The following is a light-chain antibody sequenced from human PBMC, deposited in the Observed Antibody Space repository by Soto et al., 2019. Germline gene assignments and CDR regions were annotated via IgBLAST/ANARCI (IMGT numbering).Light chain of an antibody. CDR1: SSDIGRYNF. Sequence: QSALTQPASVTGSPGQSITISCTGTSSDIGRYNFVSWYQQHPAKAPKLMIYEVNKWPSGISNRFSGSKSGNTASLTISGLQAEDEAEYYCSSYGDGFTWVFGGGTKVTVL. CDR2: EVN. CDR3: SSYGDGFTWV. V-gene: IGLV2-23*02. J-gene: IGLJ3*02.